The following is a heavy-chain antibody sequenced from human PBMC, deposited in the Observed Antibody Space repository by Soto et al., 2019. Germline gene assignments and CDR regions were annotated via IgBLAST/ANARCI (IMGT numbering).Heavy chain of an antibody. V-gene: IGHV3-48*03. Sequence: EVQLVESGGGLVQPGGSLRLSCAASGFTVSSYEMHWVRQAPGKGLEWVSYIGGSGGKTYYADSVKGRFTISRDNAKNSRYLQMNSLRDEDTAVYYCAGHFPWDLLDYWGQGTLVTVSS. CDR1: GFTVSSYE. CDR2: IGGSGGKT. D-gene: IGHD1-26*01. J-gene: IGHJ4*02. CDR3: AGHFPWDLLDY.